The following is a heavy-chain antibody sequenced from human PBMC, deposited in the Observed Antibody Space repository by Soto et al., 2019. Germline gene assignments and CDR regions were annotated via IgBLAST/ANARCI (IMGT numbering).Heavy chain of an antibody. CDR3: ARAMIIVEYGMDI. Sequence: DEQLVESGGGLVQPGGSVILSCAASGFAFRGFEMNWLRQAPGKGLEWLSYITASGTVTYYADSVKGRFTISRDNSKNSLFLHMNSLRADDTAIYYCARAMIIVEYGMDIWGQGTAVTVSS. CDR1: GFAFRGFE. V-gene: IGHV3-48*03. J-gene: IGHJ6*02. D-gene: IGHD3-22*01. CDR2: ITASGTVT.